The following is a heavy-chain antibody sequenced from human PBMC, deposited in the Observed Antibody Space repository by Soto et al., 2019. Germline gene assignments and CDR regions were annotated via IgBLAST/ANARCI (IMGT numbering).Heavy chain of an antibody. D-gene: IGHD3-16*02. V-gene: IGHV1-8*01. CDR2: MNPNSGNT. Sequence: QVQLVQSGAEVKKPGASVKVSCKASGYTFTSYDINWVRQATGQGLEWMGWMNPNSGNTGYAQKFQGRVTMTRNTSISTDYMELSSLRSEDTAVYYCARGGLRDYIWGSYRYLDYWGQGTLVTVSS. CDR3: ARGGLRDYIWGSYRYLDY. CDR1: GYTFTSYD. J-gene: IGHJ4*02.